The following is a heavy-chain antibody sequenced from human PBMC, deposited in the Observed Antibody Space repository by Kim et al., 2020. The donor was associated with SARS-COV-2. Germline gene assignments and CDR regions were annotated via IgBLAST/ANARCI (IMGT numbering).Heavy chain of an antibody. Sequence: SETLSLTCGVSGGSISSNYWWNWVRQSPGKGLEWIGEIYYRGSGRSNYNPSLKSRVTMSLDKSKNQCSLKLTSVTAADTAVYYCAREADSTYYFDSWGQGILVTVSS. CDR2: IYYRGSGRS. J-gene: IGHJ4*02. V-gene: IGHV4-4*02. D-gene: IGHD2-2*01. CDR1: GGSISSNYW. CDR3: AREADSTYYFDS.